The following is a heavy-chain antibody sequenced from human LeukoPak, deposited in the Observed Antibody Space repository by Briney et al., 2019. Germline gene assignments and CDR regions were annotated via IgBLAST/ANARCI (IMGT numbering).Heavy chain of an antibody. V-gene: IGHV4-39*01. D-gene: IGHD2-2*01. Sequence: SETLSLTCTVSGGSISSSSYYWGWIRQPPGKGLEWIESIYYSWSTYYNPSLKSRVTISVDTSKNQFSLKLSSVTAADTAVYYCARHGEGYCSSTSCQGDWFDPWGQGTLVTVSS. CDR1: GGSISSSSYY. CDR2: IYYSWST. J-gene: IGHJ5*02. CDR3: ARHGEGYCSSTSCQGDWFDP.